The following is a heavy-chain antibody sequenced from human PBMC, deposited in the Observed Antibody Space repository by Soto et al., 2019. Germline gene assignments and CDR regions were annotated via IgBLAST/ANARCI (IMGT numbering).Heavy chain of an antibody. Sequence: PGGFLRLSCSASGFTFSSYSMNWVRQAPGKGLEWVSYISSSSSTIYYADSVKGRFTISRDNAKNSLYLQMNSLRAEDTAVYYCARCWSGLTIFGVAIDYWGQGTLVTVSS. J-gene: IGHJ4*02. V-gene: IGHV3-48*01. CDR1: GFTFSSYS. CDR2: ISSSSSTI. D-gene: IGHD3-3*01. CDR3: ARCWSGLTIFGVAIDY.